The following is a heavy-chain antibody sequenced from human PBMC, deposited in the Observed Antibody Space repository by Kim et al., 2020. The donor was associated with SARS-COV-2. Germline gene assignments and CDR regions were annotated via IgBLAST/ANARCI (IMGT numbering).Heavy chain of an antibody. CDR2: INSDGSST. J-gene: IGHJ5*02. Sequence: GGSLRLSCAASGFTFSSYWMHWVRQAPGKGLVWVSRINSDGSSTSYADSVKGRFTISRDNAKNTLYLQMNSLRAEDTAVYYCARANIQLWLIMNWFDPWGQGTLVTVSS. D-gene: IGHD5-18*01. V-gene: IGHV3-74*01. CDR1: GFTFSSYW. CDR3: ARANIQLWLIMNWFDP.